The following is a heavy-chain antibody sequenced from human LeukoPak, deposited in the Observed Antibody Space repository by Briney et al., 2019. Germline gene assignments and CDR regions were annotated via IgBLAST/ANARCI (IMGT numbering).Heavy chain of an antibody. V-gene: IGHV4-59*01. CDR1: GGPISSYY. J-gene: IGHJ6*03. CDR2: IYNSGGT. CDR3: ARGIAAAGSDYYYYYRDV. Sequence: PSETLSLPCSVSGGPISSYYWSWIRQPPGKAREGIGYIYNSGGTNYNPSLKSRVTISVDTPKKQTSLKLSSVTAADTAVYYCARGIAAAGSDYYYYYRDVWGKGTTVTVSS. D-gene: IGHD6-13*01.